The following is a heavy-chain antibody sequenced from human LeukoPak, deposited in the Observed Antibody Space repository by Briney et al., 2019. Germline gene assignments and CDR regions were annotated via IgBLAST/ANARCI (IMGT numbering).Heavy chain of an antibody. V-gene: IGHV4-34*01. J-gene: IGHJ4*02. CDR2: INHSGST. CDR1: GGSFSGYY. CDR3: ARHVFPYYYGSGSYYPWDYFDY. Sequence: SETLSLTCAVYGGSFSGYYWSWIRQPPGKGLGWIGEINHSGSTNYNPSLKSRVTISVDTSKNQFSLKLSSVTAADTAVYYCARHVFPYYYGSGSYYPWDYFDYWGQGTLVTVSS. D-gene: IGHD3-10*01.